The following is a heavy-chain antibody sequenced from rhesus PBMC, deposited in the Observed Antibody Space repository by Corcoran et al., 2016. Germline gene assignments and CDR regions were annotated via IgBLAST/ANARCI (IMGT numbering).Heavy chain of an antibody. Sequence: QLQLQESGPGLVKPSETLSLTCAVSGGSVSSSNWWSWIRQPPGKGLEWIGRISGSGGTTGYTPSLTRRVTIPTDTSKNPFSLKGSSLTAADTAVYYCARGRGTYTPLYFDFWGQGVLVTVSS. D-gene: IGHD1-44*01. CDR2: ISGSGGTT. J-gene: IGHJ4*01. CDR1: GGSVSSSNW. CDR3: ARGRGTYTPLYFDF. V-gene: IGHV4-57*01.